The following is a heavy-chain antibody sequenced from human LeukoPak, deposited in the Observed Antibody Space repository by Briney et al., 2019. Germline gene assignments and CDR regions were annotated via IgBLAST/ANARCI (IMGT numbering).Heavy chain of an antibody. Sequence: SGTLSLTCAVSGYSISSGYYWGWIRQPPGKGLEWIGSIYHSGSTYYNPSLKSRVTISVDTSKNQFSLKLSSVTAADTAVYYCAREAYCSGGTCSLNWFDPWGQGTLVTVSS. CDR3: AREAYCSGGTCSLNWFDP. V-gene: IGHV4-38-2*01. CDR2: IYHSGST. D-gene: IGHD2-15*01. J-gene: IGHJ5*02. CDR1: GYSISSGYY.